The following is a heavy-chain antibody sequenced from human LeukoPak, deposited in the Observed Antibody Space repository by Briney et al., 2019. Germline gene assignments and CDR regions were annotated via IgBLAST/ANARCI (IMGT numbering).Heavy chain of an antibody. Sequence: GGSLRLSCAASGFTFSSYSMNWVRQAPGKGLGWVSSISSSSSYIYYADSVKGRFTISRDNAKNSLYLQMNSLRAEDTAVYYCARDVDYGDFFDYWGQGTLVTVSS. CDR2: ISSSSSYI. CDR1: GFTFSSYS. CDR3: ARDVDYGDFFDY. J-gene: IGHJ4*02. V-gene: IGHV3-21*01. D-gene: IGHD4-17*01.